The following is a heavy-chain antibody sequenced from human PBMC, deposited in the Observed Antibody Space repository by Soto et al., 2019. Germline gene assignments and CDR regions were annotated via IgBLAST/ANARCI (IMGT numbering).Heavy chain of an antibody. J-gene: IGHJ4*02. CDR1: GFTFSSYG. V-gene: IGHV3-33*01. CDR2: IWYDGSNK. D-gene: IGHD3-22*01. Sequence: QVQLVESGGGVVQPGRSLRLSCAASGFTFSSYGMHWVRQAPGKGLEWVAVIWYDGSNKYYADSVKGRFTISRDNSKNTLYLQMNSLRAEDTAVYYCARDRGYYDSSGYYYAFYYFDYWGQGTLVTVSS. CDR3: ARDRGYYDSSGYYYAFYYFDY.